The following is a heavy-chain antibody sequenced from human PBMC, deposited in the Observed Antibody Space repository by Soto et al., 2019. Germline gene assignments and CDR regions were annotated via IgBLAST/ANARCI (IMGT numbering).Heavy chain of an antibody. CDR1: GGTFSSYA. CDR3: ARGELLWFGDLPNGIYYYYGMDV. V-gene: IGHV1-69*06. CDR2: IIPIFGTA. D-gene: IGHD3-10*01. Sequence: ASVKVSCKASGGTFSSYAISWVRQAPGQGLEWMGGIIPIFGTANYAQKFQGRVTITADKYTSTAYMELSSLRSEDTAVYYCARGELLWFGDLPNGIYYYYGMDVWGQGTTVTVSS. J-gene: IGHJ6*02.